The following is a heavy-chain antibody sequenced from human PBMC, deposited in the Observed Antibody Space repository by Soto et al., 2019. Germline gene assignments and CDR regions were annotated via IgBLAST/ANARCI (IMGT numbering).Heavy chain of an antibody. D-gene: IGHD3-10*01. J-gene: IGHJ6*02. Sequence: GASVKVSCKASGYTFTSYGISWVRQAPGQGLEWMGWISAYNGNTNYAQKLQGRVTMTTDTSTSTAYMELRSLRSDDTAVYYCARAPHYYCSGSYYNVYYYYYGMDVWGQGTTVTVSS. CDR3: ARAPHYYCSGSYYNVYYYYYGMDV. CDR2: ISAYNGNT. CDR1: GYTFTSYG. V-gene: IGHV1-18*04.